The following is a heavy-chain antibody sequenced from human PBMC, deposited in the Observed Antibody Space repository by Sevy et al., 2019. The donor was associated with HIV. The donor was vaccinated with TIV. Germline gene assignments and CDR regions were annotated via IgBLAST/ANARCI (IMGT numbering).Heavy chain of an antibody. CDR1: GFIFTSYT. CDR3: ARDHGYCRGESCYSGGY. Sequence: GGSLRLSCSASGFIFTSYTMIWVRQAPGRGLEWVASSSGSGNDMHYADSVKGRFTMSRDNAKNLVYLQMNGLTTEETAVYYGARDHGYCRGESCYSGGYWGQGTQVTVSS. CDR2: SSGSGNDM. D-gene: IGHD2-15*01. V-gene: IGHV3-21*06. J-gene: IGHJ4*02.